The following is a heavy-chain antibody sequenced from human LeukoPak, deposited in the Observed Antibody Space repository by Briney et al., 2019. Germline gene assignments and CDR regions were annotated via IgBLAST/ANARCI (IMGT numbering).Heavy chain of an antibody. D-gene: IGHD3-9*01. Sequence: PSETLSLTCTVSGGSISSSSYYWGWIRQPPGKGLEWIGSIYYSGSTYYNPSLKSRVTISVDTSKNQFSLKLSSVTAADTAVYYCARRYYDIPFDYRGQGALVTVSS. CDR2: IYYSGST. CDR1: GGSISSSSYY. J-gene: IGHJ4*02. CDR3: ARRYYDIPFDY. V-gene: IGHV4-39*01.